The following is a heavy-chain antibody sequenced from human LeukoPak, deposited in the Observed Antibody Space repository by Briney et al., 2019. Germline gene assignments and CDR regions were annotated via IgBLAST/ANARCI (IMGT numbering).Heavy chain of an antibody. CDR1: GYSFTSCW. CDR3: ARQDYYDSSGYGDFDY. V-gene: IGHV5-51*01. J-gene: IGHJ4*02. CDR2: IYPGDSDT. D-gene: IGHD3-22*01. Sequence: ASVKISCKGSGYSFTSCWIGWVRQMPGKGLEWMGIIYPGDSDTRYSPSFQGQVTISAGKSISTPYLQWSSLKASDTAMYYCARQDYYDSSGYGDFDYWGQGTLVTVSS.